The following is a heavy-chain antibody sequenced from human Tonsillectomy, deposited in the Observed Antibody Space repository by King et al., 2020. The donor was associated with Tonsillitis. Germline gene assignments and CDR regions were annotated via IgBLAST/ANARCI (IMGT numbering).Heavy chain of an antibody. CDR1: GFTFSSYW. CDR3: ARDRDITIYYYYGRDV. D-gene: IGHD3-9*01. V-gene: IGHV3-7*01. Sequence: VQLVESGGGLVQPGGSLRLSCAASGFTFSSYWMSWVRQAPGKGLEWVANIKQDGSEKYYVDSVKGRFTISRDNAKNSLYLQMNSLRAEDTAVYYCARDRDITIYYYYGRDVWGQGTTVAVSS. J-gene: IGHJ6*02. CDR2: IKQDGSEK.